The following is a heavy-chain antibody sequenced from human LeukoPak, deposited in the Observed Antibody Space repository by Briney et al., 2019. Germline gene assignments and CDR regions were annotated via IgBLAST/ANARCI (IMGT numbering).Heavy chain of an antibody. J-gene: IGHJ3*02. V-gene: IGHV1-8*01. D-gene: IGHD2-15*01. CDR1: AYTFISYD. CDR3: TRGLVVLSATSWAFDI. CDR2: MNTNRGNA. Sequence: ASVNVSCMASAYTFISYDINWVRPATGQGLEWMGWMNTNRGNAGYAQKFQSRVSRTTNTTINTAYMELSTLKSEDTAVYYCTRGLVVLSATSWAFDIWGHGTMVTVSS.